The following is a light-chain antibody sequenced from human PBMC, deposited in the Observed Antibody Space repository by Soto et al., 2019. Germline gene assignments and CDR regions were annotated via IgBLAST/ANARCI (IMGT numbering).Light chain of an antibody. V-gene: IGLV2-14*01. CDR1: NSDIGNYNF. CDR2: DVD. Sequence: QSALTQPASVSGSPGQSITISCTGTNSDIGNYNFASWYQQNPGKAPKLIIYDVDNRPSGVSRRFSGSKSGNTASLTISGLQPEDEADYYCTSYRRGPLYVFGTGTKLTVL. CDR3: TSYRRGPLYV. J-gene: IGLJ1*01.